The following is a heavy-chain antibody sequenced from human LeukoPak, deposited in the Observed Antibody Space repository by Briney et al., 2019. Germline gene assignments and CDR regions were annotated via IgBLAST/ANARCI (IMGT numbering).Heavy chain of an antibody. V-gene: IGHV3-21*01. D-gene: IGHD3-10*01. CDR1: GFTFSSYS. CDR2: ISSSSSYI. Sequence: GGSLRLSCAASGFTFSSYSMNWVRQVPGKGLEWVSSISSSSSYIYYADSLKGRFTISRDNAKNSLYLQMNSLRVEDTGIYYCVKVAKYYYGSETYYFFEHWGQGTPVTASS. CDR3: VKVAKYYYGSETYYFFEH. J-gene: IGHJ4*02.